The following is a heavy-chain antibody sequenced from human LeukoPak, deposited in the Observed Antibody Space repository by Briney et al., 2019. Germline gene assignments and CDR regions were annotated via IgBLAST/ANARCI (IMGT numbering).Heavy chain of an antibody. D-gene: IGHD5-12*01. Sequence: GGSLRLSCAASGFTFSSYGMHWVRQAPGKGLEWVAVIWYDGSNKYYADSVKGRFTISRDNSKNTLYLQMNSLRAEDTAVYYCARDRDIVATSPPVYWGQGTLVTVSS. V-gene: IGHV3-33*01. J-gene: IGHJ4*02. CDR3: ARDRDIVATSPPVY. CDR1: GFTFSSYG. CDR2: IWYDGSNK.